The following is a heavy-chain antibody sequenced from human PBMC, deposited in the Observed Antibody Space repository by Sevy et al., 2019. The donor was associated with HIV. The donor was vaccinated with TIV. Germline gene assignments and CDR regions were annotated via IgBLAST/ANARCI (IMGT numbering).Heavy chain of an antibody. Sequence: GGSLRLSCAASGFTFSSYAMNWVRQAPGKGLEWVSSINAISSNIYYAVSVKGRFTISRDNAENSLYLQMNSVRAEDTDVYYCARDLFSGGNAVYGYWGQGTLVTVSS. CDR2: INAISSNI. CDR1: GFTFSSYA. V-gene: IGHV3-21*01. CDR3: ARDLFSGGNAVYGY. D-gene: IGHD2-15*01. J-gene: IGHJ4*02.